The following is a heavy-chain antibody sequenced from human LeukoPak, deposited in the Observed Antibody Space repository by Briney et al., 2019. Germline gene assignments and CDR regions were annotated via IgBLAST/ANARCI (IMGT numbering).Heavy chain of an antibody. J-gene: IGHJ1*01. CDR1: GFTFSSYA. CDR2: ISGSGGST. V-gene: IGHV3-23*01. Sequence: PGGPLRLSCAASGFTFSSYAMSWVRQAPGKGLEWVSAISGSGGSTYYADSVKGRFTIPRDNSKNTLYLQMNSLRAEDTAVYYRAKDLGYCSSTSCYNRYFQHWGQGTLVTVSS. CDR3: AKDLGYCSSTSCYNRYFQH. D-gene: IGHD2-2*02.